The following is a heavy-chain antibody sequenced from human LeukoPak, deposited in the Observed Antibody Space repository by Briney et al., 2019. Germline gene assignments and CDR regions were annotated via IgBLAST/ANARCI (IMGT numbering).Heavy chain of an antibody. CDR2: INPNSGGT. V-gene: IGHV1-2*02. D-gene: IGHD3-22*01. Sequence: ASVKEACQACGCTLIGYYMHWLRQAAGRGLEWMGCINPNSGGTNYAQKFEGRVTMTRDTSISTAYMELSRLRSDDTAVYYCARVQSMIVVVITTHDAFDIWGQGTMVTVSS. J-gene: IGHJ3*02. CDR1: GCTLIGYY. CDR3: ARVQSMIVVVITTHDAFDI.